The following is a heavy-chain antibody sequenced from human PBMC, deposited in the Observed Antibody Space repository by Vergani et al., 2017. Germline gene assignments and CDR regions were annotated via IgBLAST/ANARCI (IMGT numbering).Heavy chain of an antibody. CDR1: GGTFSSYA. V-gene: IGHV1-69*01. CDR3: ARGGTYYYGSGSYYNSDNWFDP. Sequence: QVQLVQSGAEVKKPGSSVKVSCKASGGTFSSYAISWVRQAPGQGLEWMGGIIPIFGTANYAQKFQGRVTITADESTSTAYMELSSLRSEDTAVYYCARGGTYYYGSGSYYNSDNWFDPWGQGTLVTVSS. J-gene: IGHJ5*02. CDR2: IIPIFGTA. D-gene: IGHD3-10*01.